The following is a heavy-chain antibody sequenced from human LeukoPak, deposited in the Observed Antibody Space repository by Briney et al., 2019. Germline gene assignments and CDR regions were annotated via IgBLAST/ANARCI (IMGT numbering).Heavy chain of an antibody. V-gene: IGHV3-64*01. CDR3: ARDGLGAAFSYDY. CDR1: GFTFSSYP. Sequence: GGSLRLSCAASGFTFSSYPMHWVRQAPGKGLEYVSAISSNGDSTYYASSVKGRFTISRGNSRNTLYLQMDSLRAGDMAVYYCARDGLGAAFSYDYWGQGTLVTVSS. CDR2: ISSNGDST. J-gene: IGHJ4*02. D-gene: IGHD2-15*01.